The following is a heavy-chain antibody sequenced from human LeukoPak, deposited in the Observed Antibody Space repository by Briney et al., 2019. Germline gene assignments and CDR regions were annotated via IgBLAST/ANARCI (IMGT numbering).Heavy chain of an antibody. V-gene: IGHV1-69*13. CDR3: ARRRARFSRRKYYFDY. D-gene: IGHD3-3*01. CDR2: IIPIFGTA. J-gene: IGHJ4*02. Sequence: GASVKVSCKASGGTFSSYAISWVRQAPGQGLEWVGGIIPIFGTANYAQKFQGRVTITADESTSTAYMELSSLRSEDTAVYYCARRRARFSRRKYYFDYWGQGTLVTVSS. CDR1: GGTFSSYA.